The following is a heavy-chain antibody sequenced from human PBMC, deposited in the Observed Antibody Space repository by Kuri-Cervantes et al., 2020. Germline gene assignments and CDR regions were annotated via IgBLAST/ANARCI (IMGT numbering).Heavy chain of an antibody. CDR3: ARDLYCDGGGCSADDY. CDR1: GGSFSSYY. CDR2: IYYSGST. D-gene: IGHD2-15*01. Sequence: SETLSLTCAVYGGSFSSYYWSWIRQPPGKGLEWIGYIYYSGSTNYNASLKSRVTISVDKSKNQFSLKLSSVTAADTAVYYCARDLYCDGGGCSADDYWGQGTQVTVSS. J-gene: IGHJ4*02. V-gene: IGHV4-59*12.